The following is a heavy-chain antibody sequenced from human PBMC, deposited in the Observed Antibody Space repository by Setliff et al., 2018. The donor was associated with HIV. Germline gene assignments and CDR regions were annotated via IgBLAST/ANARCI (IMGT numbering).Heavy chain of an antibody. CDR3: ARESFWSGYSPGGFDY. CDR2: IIPIFGTA. D-gene: IGHD3-3*01. CDR1: GGTFSSYS. Sequence: ASVKVSCKASGGTFSSYSISWVRQAPGQGLEWMGRIIPIFGTANYAQTFQGRVTITADKSTSTAYMELSSLRSEDTAVYYCARESFWSGYSPGGFDYWGQGTLVTVSS. V-gene: IGHV1-69*08. J-gene: IGHJ4*02.